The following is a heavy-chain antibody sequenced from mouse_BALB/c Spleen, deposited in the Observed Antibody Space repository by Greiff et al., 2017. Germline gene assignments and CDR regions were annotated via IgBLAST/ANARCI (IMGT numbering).Heavy chain of an antibody. D-gene: IGHD2-1*01. CDR3: ARTGGKVFDY. CDR1: GFTFSSFG. J-gene: IGHJ2*01. CDR2: ISSGSSTI. V-gene: IGHV5-17*02. Sequence: EVMLVESGGGLVQPGGSRKLSCAASGFTFSSFGMHWVRQAPEKGLEWVAYISSGSSTIYYADTVKGRFTISRDNPKNTLFLQMTSLRSEDTAMYYCARTGGKVFDYWGQGTTLTVSS.